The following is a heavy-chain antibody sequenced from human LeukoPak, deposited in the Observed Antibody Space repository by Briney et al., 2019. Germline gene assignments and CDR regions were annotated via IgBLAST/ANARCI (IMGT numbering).Heavy chain of an antibody. D-gene: IGHD5-18*01. CDR3: ARHRGVKTWIQSSSDNWFDP. V-gene: IGHV4-39*01. Sequence: TTSETLSLTCTVSGGSISSSSYYWGWIRQPPGKGLEWIGSIYYSGSTYYNPSLKSRVTISVDTSKNQFSLKLSSVTAADTAVYYCARHRGVKTWIQSSSDNWFDPWGQGTLVTVSS. J-gene: IGHJ5*02. CDR2: IYYSGST. CDR1: GGSISSSSYY.